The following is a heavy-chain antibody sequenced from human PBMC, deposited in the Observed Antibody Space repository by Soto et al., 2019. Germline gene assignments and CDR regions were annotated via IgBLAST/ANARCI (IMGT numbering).Heavy chain of an antibody. D-gene: IGHD3-10*01. J-gene: IGHJ6*02. CDR1: GYTFTSYY. CDR3: AREWTGSGSYYNRRYYYYGMDV. CDR2: INPSGGST. V-gene: IGHV1-46*01. Sequence: GASVKVSCKASGYTFTSYYMHWVRQAPGQGLEWMGIINPSGGSTSYAQKFQGRGTMTRDTSTSTVYMELSSLRSEDTAVYYCAREWTGSGSYYNRRYYYYGMDVWGQGTTVTVSS.